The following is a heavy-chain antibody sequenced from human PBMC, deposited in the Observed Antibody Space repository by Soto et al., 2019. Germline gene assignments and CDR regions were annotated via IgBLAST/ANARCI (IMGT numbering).Heavy chain of an antibody. CDR1: GGSFSDTY. V-gene: IGHV4-34*01. D-gene: IGHD2-15*01. CDR2: INHNTNT. CDR3: ARGVRLFRGSFDP. Sequence: QVHLQQWGAGLLKPSETLSLTCAVYGGSFSDTYWNWFRQPPGKGLEWIGEINHNTNTIYNPSLTSRDTISVDTSKTPFSRKLTSVTAADTAVYSCARGVRLFRGSFDPWGQGTLVTVSS. J-gene: IGHJ5*02.